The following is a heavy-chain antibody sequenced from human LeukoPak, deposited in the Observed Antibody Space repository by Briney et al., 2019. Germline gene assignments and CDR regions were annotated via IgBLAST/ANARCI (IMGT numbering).Heavy chain of an antibody. CDR3: ARGRYRGELPFDY. CDR2: IYYSGST. J-gene: IGHJ4*02. D-gene: IGHD1-26*01. V-gene: IGHV4-39*07. CDR1: GGSISSSSYY. Sequence: SETLSLTCTVSGGSISSSSYYWGWIRQPPGKGLEWIGSIYYSGSTYYNPSLKSRVTISVDTSKNQFSLKLSSVTAADTAVYYCARGRYRGELPFDYWGQGTLVTVSS.